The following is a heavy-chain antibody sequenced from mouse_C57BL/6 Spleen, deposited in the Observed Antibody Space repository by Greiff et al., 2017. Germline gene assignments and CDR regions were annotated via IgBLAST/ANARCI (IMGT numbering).Heavy chain of an antibody. CDR3: ACYYGSSLYYFYY. V-gene: IGHV14-2*01. CDR1: GFNIKDYY. D-gene: IGHD1-1*01. CDR2: IDPEDGET. J-gene: IGHJ2*01. Sequence: EVKLQESGAELVKPGASVKLSCTASGFNIKDYYMHWVKQRTEQGLEWIGRIDPEDGETKYAPKFQGKATITADTSSNTAYLQLSSLTSEDTAVYYCACYYGSSLYYFYYWGQGTTLTVSS.